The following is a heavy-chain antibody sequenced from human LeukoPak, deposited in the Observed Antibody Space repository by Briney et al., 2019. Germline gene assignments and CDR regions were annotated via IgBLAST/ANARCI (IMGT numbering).Heavy chain of an antibody. CDR1: GFTFNIYS. CDR2: IKQAGSEK. D-gene: IGHD6-19*01. Sequence: GGSLRLSCAASGFTFNIYSMNWARRAPGKGLEWVATIKQAGSEKYYVDSVKGRFTISRDNAKSSLYLQMNSLRVEDTAVYYCAREGPAVAGTTTWGFIAFWGQGTLVTVSS. V-gene: IGHV3-7*03. CDR3: AREGPAVAGTTTWGFIAF. J-gene: IGHJ4*02.